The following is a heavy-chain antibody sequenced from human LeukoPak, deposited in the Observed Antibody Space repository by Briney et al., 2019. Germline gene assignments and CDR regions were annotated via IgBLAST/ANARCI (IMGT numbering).Heavy chain of an antibody. Sequence: GGSLRLSCAASGFTFCSYEMNWVRQAPGKGLEWVSYISSSGSTIYYADSVKGRFTISRDNAKNSLYLQMNSLRAEDTAVYYCAREDASSWDYWGQGSLVTVSS. J-gene: IGHJ4*02. CDR2: ISSSGSTI. CDR1: GFTFCSYE. CDR3: AREDASSWDY. D-gene: IGHD6-13*01. V-gene: IGHV3-48*03.